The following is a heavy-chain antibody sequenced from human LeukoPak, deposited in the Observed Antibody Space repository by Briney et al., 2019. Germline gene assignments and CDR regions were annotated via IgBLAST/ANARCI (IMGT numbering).Heavy chain of an antibody. Sequence: ASVKVSCKASGYTFTGYYIHWVRQAPGHGLEWMGWINPHSGGTNYAQKFQGGVTMTRDTSITTAYMELSSLRSDDTAVYYCARNDDYKGDAFDIWGQGTMVTVSS. CDR1: GYTFTGYY. J-gene: IGHJ3*02. CDR3: ARNDDYKGDAFDI. D-gene: IGHD4/OR15-4a*01. V-gene: IGHV1-2*02. CDR2: INPHSGGT.